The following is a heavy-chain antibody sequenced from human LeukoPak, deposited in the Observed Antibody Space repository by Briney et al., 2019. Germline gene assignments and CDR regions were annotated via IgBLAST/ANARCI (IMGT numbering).Heavy chain of an antibody. CDR3: ARIRRYCSGGSCLFDY. D-gene: IGHD2-15*01. CDR2: ITSSSSYI. CDR1: GFTFSSYT. Sequence: GGSLRLSCAASGFTFSSYTMNWVRQAPGKGLEWVSSITSSSSYIYYADSVKGRFTISRDNAKNSLYLQMNSLRAEGTAVYYCARIRRYCSGGSCLFDYWGQGTLVTVSS. J-gene: IGHJ4*02. V-gene: IGHV3-21*01.